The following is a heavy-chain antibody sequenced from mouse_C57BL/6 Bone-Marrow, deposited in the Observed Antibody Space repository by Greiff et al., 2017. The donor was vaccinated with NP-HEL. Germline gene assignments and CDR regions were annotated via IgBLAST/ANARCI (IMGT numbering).Heavy chain of an antibody. CDR3: ARERISGYDPFAY. D-gene: IGHD2-2*01. CDR1: GYTFTDYN. J-gene: IGHJ3*01. CDR2: INPNNGGT. V-gene: IGHV1-18*01. Sequence: VQLQQSGPELVQPGASVKIPCKASGYTFTDYNMDWVKQSHGKSLAWIGDINPNNGGTISNQKFKGKATLTVDKSSSPAYMELRSLTSDDTAVYYCARERISGYDPFAYWGQGTLVTVSA.